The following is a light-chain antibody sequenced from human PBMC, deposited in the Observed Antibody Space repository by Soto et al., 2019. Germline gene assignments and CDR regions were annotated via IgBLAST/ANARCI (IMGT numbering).Light chain of an antibody. CDR2: DVR. J-gene: IGLJ1*01. V-gene: IGLV2-14*01. CDR3: TSYTSSSTLYV. Sequence: QSVLTQSASVSGSPGQSITTSCTGTSSDVGGYNYVSWYQQHPGKAPKLMIYDVRNRASGASNRFSGSKSGNTASLTISGLQAEDEADYYCTSYTSSSTLYVFGTGTKVTVL. CDR1: SSDVGGYNY.